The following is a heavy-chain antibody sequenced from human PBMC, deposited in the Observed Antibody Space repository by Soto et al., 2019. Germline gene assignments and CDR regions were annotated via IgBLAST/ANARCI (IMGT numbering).Heavy chain of an antibody. D-gene: IGHD3-10*01. CDR3: SNLPLYGSGFDC. CDR1: GFTFDDYA. CDR2: ISWNGASI. Sequence: EVHLVESGGGLVQPGRYLRLSCAASGFTFDDYAIHWVRQAPGRGPEWVAGISWNGASIGYADSVKGRFTISRDNAKNSLHLQMNSLRSEDTALYYCSNLPLYGSGFDCWGQGTLVTVSS. V-gene: IGHV3-9*01. J-gene: IGHJ4*02.